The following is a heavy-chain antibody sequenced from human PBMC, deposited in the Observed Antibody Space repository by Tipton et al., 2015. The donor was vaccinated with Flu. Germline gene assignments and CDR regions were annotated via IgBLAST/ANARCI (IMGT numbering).Heavy chain of an antibody. CDR1: GFTFDDYA. J-gene: IGHJ3*02. Sequence: SLRLSCAASGFTFDDYAMHWVRQAPGKGLEWVSGISWNSGSIGYADSVKGRFTISRDNAKNSLYLQMNSLRAEDTALYYCAKDIHSSSWYGAFDIWGQGTMVTVSS. D-gene: IGHD6-13*01. V-gene: IGHV3-9*01. CDR3: AKDIHSSSWYGAFDI. CDR2: ISWNSGSI.